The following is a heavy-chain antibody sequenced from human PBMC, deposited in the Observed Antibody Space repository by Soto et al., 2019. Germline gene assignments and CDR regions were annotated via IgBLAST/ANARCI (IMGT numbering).Heavy chain of an antibody. CDR2: MFYSGTT. J-gene: IGHJ4*02. Sequence: PSETLSLTCTVSGVSINSRGYYWGWIRQPPGKGLEWIESMFYSGTTYYNPSLKSRITTAVDSSKNQFSLSLSSVTAADTAFYYCAKKEDGYNRLFDYWGQGILVTVSS. V-gene: IGHV4-39*01. CDR3: AKKEDGYNRLFDY. D-gene: IGHD5-12*01. CDR1: GVSINSRGYY.